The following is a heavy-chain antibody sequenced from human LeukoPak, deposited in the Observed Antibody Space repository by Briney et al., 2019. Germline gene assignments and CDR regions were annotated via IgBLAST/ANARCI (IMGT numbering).Heavy chain of an antibody. CDR1: GGSISSSNYY. V-gene: IGHV4-39*01. J-gene: IGHJ6*03. D-gene: IGHD3-3*01. Sequence: PSETLYLTCTVPGGSISSSNYYWGWIRQPPGNGLEWIGTIYYSGHTYYNPSLKSRVTIFVDTSQNQFSLKLSSVTAADTAVYYCARHRRDHDFWSGSNPTDYYYYMDVWGKGTSVTVSS. CDR3: ARHRRDHDFWSGSNPTDYYYYMDV. CDR2: IYYSGHT.